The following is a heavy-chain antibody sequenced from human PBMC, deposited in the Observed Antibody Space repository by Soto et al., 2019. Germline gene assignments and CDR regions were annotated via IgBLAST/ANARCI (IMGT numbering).Heavy chain of an antibody. V-gene: IGHV1-18*04. CDR1: GYTFTSYG. CDR2: IRAYNGNT. D-gene: IGHD2-2*01. J-gene: IGHJ6*01. Sequence: ASVKVSCKASGYTFTSYGISWVRKAPGQGLEWMGWIRAYNGNTNYAQKLQGRVTMTTDTSTSTAYMELRSLRSDDTAVYYCARMGYCSSTSCYCGMDVWGEGTTVPVSP. CDR3: ARMGYCSSTSCYCGMDV.